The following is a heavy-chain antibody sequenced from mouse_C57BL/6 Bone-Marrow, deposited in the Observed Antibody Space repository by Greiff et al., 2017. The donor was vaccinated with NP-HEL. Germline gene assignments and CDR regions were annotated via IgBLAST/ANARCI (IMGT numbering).Heavy chain of an antibody. Sequence: VQLQQSGAELVRPGASVKLSCTASGFNIKDDYMHWVKQRPEQGLEWIGWIDPENGDTEYASKFQGKATITADTSSNTAYLQLSSLTSEDTAVYYCTTPYDYDGGAWFAYWGQGTLVTVSA. J-gene: IGHJ3*01. CDR2: IDPENGDT. CDR1: GFNIKDDY. D-gene: IGHD2-4*01. V-gene: IGHV14-4*01. CDR3: TTPYDYDGGAWFAY.